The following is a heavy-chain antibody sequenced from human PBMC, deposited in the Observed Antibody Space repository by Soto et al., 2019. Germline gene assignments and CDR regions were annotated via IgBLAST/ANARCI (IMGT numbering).Heavy chain of an antibody. D-gene: IGHD2-15*01. Sequence: QAPLVQSGAEVKKPGASVKVSCQAGGYTFADYGIIWVRQAPGQGLEWVGWIGPYNGNTNYAQNLQDRVTMTTDTSTNTAYMELRSLRSDDTALYYCARCYCTVGSCYTCWHFDLWGRGTLLTVSS. CDR3: ARCYCTVGSCYTCWHFDL. CDR2: IGPYNGNT. J-gene: IGHJ2*01. V-gene: IGHV1-18*01. CDR1: GYTFADYG.